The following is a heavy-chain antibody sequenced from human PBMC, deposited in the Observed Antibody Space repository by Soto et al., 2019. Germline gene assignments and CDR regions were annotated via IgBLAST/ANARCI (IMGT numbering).Heavy chain of an antibody. D-gene: IGHD6-19*01. CDR2: INHSGST. CDR3: ARRKIAVAPDY. Sequence: QVQLQQWGAGLLKPSETLSLTCAVYGGSFSGYYWSWIRQPPGKGLEWIGEINHSGSTNYNPSLNSRVTISVDTSKNQFSLKLSSVTAADTAVYYCARRKIAVAPDYWGQGTLVTVSS. J-gene: IGHJ4*02. CDR1: GGSFSGYY. V-gene: IGHV4-34*01.